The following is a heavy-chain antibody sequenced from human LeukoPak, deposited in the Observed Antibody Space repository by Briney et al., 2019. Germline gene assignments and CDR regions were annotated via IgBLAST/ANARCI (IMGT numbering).Heavy chain of an antibody. Sequence: ASVKVSCKASGYTFTGYYMHWVRQAPGQGLEWMGWINPNSGGTNYAQKFQGRVTMTRDTSISTAYMELSRLRSDDTAVYYCARSHDEVVTPNFDYWGQGTLVTVSS. CDR2: INPNSGGT. CDR3: ARSHDEVVTPNFDY. D-gene: IGHD4-23*01. V-gene: IGHV1-2*02. CDR1: GYTFTGYY. J-gene: IGHJ4*02.